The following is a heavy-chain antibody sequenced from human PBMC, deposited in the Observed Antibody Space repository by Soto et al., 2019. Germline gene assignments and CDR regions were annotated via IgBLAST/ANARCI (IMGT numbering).Heavy chain of an antibody. J-gene: IGHJ5*02. D-gene: IGHD1-7*01. CDR1: GFTFSSYA. CDR2: ISGSGGST. Sequence: EVQLLESGGGLVQPGGSLRLSCAASGFTFSSYAMSWVRQAPGKGLEWVSAISGSGGSTYYADSVKGRFTISRDNSKNTLYLQMNSLRAEDTAVYYCAKSSLPYNWTYNWFDPWGQGPLVTVSS. V-gene: IGHV3-23*01. CDR3: AKSSLPYNWTYNWFDP.